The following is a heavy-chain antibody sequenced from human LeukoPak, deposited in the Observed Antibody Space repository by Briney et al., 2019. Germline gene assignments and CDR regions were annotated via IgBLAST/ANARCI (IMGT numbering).Heavy chain of an antibody. CDR3: ARDSVGDRRWQWAFDA. J-gene: IGHJ3*01. D-gene: IGHD6-19*01. V-gene: IGHV3-21*01. CDR1: GFTLTSYS. Sequence: PGGSLRLFCSACGFTLTSYSINWVRDARGGGAGGVSYLSSSTSTYTYYDASGRRRFTTSRHNAKNLDDQAMNSMGDGDTAVYCCARDSVGDRRWQWAFDAWGQGTRVTV. CDR2: LSSSTSTYT.